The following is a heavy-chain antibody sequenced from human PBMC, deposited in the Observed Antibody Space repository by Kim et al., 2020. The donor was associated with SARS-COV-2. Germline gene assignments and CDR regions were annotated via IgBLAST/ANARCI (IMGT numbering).Heavy chain of an antibody. V-gene: IGHV3-30*03. Sequence: GGSLRLSCAASGFVFSDFGINWVRQAPGKGLEWVATIPCDGSKEYYAASVKGRFTISRDNSKNTVYLQMNSVRAEDTAVYYCARHYCSSTNCYWAEYF. J-gene: IGHJ1*01. CDR1: GFVFSDFG. CDR2: IPCDGSKE. D-gene: IGHD2-2*01. CDR3: ARHYCSSTNCYWAEYF.